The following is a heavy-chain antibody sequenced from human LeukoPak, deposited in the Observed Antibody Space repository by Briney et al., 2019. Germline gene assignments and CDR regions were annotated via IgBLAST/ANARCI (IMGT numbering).Heavy chain of an antibody. Sequence: SGGSLRLSCVVSGFTFSSYGMHWVRQAPGKGLEWVAVISYDGSNKYYADSVKGRFTISRDNSKNTLYLQMNSLRAEDTAVYYCAKAVDSSGYYWFDPWGQGTLVTVSS. V-gene: IGHV3-30*18. J-gene: IGHJ5*02. D-gene: IGHD3-22*01. CDR1: GFTFSSYG. CDR2: ISYDGSNK. CDR3: AKAVDSSGYYWFDP.